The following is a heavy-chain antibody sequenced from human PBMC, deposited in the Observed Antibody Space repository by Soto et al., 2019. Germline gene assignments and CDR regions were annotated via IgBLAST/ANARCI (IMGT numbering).Heavy chain of an antibody. V-gene: IGHV3-23*01. CDR2: TSGTGVNT. CDR1: GFIFSSYA. J-gene: IGHJ5*02. CDR3: AKDSVHNLYRTSSLGDCFGP. Sequence: GGSLRLSCEASGFIFSSYAITWVRQAPGKGLEWVSTTSGTGVNTYYADSVKGRFTVSRDNSKNTVWLQMNSLRAADSSVYYCAKDSVHNLYRTSSLGDCFGPWGQGTLVTVSS. D-gene: IGHD6-6*01.